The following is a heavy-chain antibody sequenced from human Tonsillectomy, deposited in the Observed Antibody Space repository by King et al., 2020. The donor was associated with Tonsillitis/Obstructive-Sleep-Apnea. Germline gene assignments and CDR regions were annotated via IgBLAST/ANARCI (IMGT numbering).Heavy chain of an antibody. D-gene: IGHD1-26*01. J-gene: IGHJ6*03. CDR2: IRSKAYVGTT. V-gene: IGHV3-49*05. Sequence: VQLVESGGGLVKPGRSLRLSCTASGFTFGDYAMSWFRQAPGKGLEWVGFIRSKAYVGTTEYAASVKGRFTISRDDSKSIAYLQMNSLKTEDTAVYYCTRSQWELPYYYYYYMDVWGKGTTVTVSS. CDR3: TRSQWELPYYYYYYMDV. CDR1: GFTFGDYA.